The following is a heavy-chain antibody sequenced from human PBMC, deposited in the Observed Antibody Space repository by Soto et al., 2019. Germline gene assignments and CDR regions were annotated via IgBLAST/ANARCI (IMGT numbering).Heavy chain of an antibody. Sequence: ASVKVSFKASGYTFTSYAMHWVRQAPGQRLEWMGWINAGNGNTKYSQKLQGRVTMTTDTSTSTAYMELRSLRSDDTAVYYCARVLSGDYGDRFDIWGQGTMVTVSS. CDR3: ARVLSGDYGDRFDI. V-gene: IGHV1-3*01. CDR2: INAGNGNT. D-gene: IGHD4-17*01. J-gene: IGHJ3*02. CDR1: GYTFTSYA.